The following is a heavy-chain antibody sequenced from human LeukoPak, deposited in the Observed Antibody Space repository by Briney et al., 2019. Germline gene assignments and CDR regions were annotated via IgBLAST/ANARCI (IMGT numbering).Heavy chain of an antibody. CDR3: ATGIYGYSYGPFDY. V-gene: IGHV1-24*01. CDR2: FDPEDGET. CDR1: GYTLTELS. Sequence: ASVKVSCKVFGYTLTELSMHWVRQAPGKGLEWMGGFDPEDGETIYAQKFQGRVTMTEDTSTDTAYMELSSLRSEDTAVYYCATGIYGYSYGPFDYWGQGTLVTVSS. D-gene: IGHD5-18*01. J-gene: IGHJ4*02.